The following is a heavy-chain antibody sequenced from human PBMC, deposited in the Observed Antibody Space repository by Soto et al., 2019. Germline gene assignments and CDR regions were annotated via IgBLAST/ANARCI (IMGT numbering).Heavy chain of an antibody. D-gene: IGHD4-17*01. CDR2: IYPGDSDT. J-gene: IGHJ5*02. V-gene: IGHV5-51*01. CDR3: ARHGMTTVTTSWFDP. Sequence: GESLKISCKGSGYSFTSYWIGWVRQMPGKGLEWMGIIYPGDSDTRYSPSFQGQVTISADKSISTAYLQWSSLKASDTAMYYCARHGMTTVTTSWFDPWGQGTLVTVSS. CDR1: GYSFTSYW.